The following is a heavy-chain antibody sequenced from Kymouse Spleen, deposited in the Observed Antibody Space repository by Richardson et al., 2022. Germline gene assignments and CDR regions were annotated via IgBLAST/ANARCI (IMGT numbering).Heavy chain of an antibody. J-gene: IGHJ3*02. CDR3: AKPYYGSGSYYDAFDI. Sequence: EVQLVESGGGLVQPGGSLRLSCAASGFTFSSYAMSWVRQAPGKGLEWVSAISGSGGSTYYADSVKGRFTISRDNSKNTLYLQMNSLRAEDTAVYYCAKPYYGSGSYYDAFDIWGQGTMVTVSS. V-gene: IGHV3-23*04. D-gene: IGHD3-10*01. CDR1: GFTFSSYA. CDR2: ISGSGGST.